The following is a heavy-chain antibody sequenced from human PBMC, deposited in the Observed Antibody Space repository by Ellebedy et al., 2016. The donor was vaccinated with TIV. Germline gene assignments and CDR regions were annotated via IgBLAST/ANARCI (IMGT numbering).Heavy chain of an antibody. CDR3: ARGSQFLPPIVPAALGGRYYYYGMDV. CDR2: IIPIFGTA. D-gene: IGHD2-2*01. CDR1: GGTFSSYA. V-gene: IGHV1-69*06. Sequence: SVKVSCXASGGTFSSYAISWVRQAPGQGLEWMGGIIPIFGTANYAQKFQGRVTITADKSTSTAYMELSSLRSEDTAVYYCARGSQFLPPIVPAALGGRYYYYGMDVWGQGTTVTVSS. J-gene: IGHJ6*02.